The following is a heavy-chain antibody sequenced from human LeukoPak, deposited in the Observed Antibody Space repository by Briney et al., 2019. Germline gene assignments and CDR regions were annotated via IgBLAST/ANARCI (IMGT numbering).Heavy chain of an antibody. V-gene: IGHV3-49*04. CDR3: TRHLRYFDY. J-gene: IGHJ4*02. CDR2: IRSKTYGGTT. Sequence: GGSLRLSCTASGFTFGDYAMSWVRQAPGKGLEWVGFIRSKTYGGTTEYAASVKGRSTISRDDSKTIAYLQMNSLKTEDTAVYYCTRHLRYFDYWGQGTLVTVSS. CDR1: GFTFGDYA.